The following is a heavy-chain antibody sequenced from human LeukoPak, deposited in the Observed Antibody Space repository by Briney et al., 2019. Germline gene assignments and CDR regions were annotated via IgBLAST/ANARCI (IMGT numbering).Heavy chain of an antibody. CDR1: GFTFSTYE. D-gene: IGHD3-22*01. Sequence: GGSLRLSCTTSGFTFSTYEMNWVRQAPGKGLEWVSYISSGVVTIYYADSVKGRFTISRDNAKNSLYLQMNSLRAEDTAVYYCARGDYYDSTGYYYVYWGQGTLVTVSS. CDR2: ISSGVVTI. CDR3: ARGDYYDSTGYYYVY. J-gene: IGHJ4*02. V-gene: IGHV3-48*03.